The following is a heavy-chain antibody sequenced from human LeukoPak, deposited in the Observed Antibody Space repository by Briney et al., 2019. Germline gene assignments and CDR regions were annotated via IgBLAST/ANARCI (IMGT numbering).Heavy chain of an antibody. CDR2: IYTSGST. CDR3: ARAVVMAGLRPYIWFDP. V-gene: IGHV4-4*09. D-gene: IGHD6-19*01. CDR1: GGSISSYY. Sequence: SETLSLTCTVSGGSISSYYWSWIRQPPGKGLELIGYIYTSGSTSYNPSLKSRVTMSVGTSQNQFSLKLSSVTAADTAVYYCARAVVMAGLRPYIWFDPWGQGTLVTVSS. J-gene: IGHJ5*02.